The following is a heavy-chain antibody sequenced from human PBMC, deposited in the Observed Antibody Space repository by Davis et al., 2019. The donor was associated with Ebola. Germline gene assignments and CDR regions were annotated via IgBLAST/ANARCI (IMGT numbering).Heavy chain of an antibody. CDR2: VILKSGAT. CDR1: GYTFADYN. D-gene: IGHD5-18*01. Sequence: ASVTVSCKASGYTFADYNIHWLRQAPRPGLEWLGRVILKSGATNYAQKCQGRVTMTRDTSISTAYMELSRLTSDDTAVYYCARGHNYGFEYWGQGTLVTVSS. V-gene: IGHV1-2*06. CDR3: ARGHNYGFEY. J-gene: IGHJ4*02.